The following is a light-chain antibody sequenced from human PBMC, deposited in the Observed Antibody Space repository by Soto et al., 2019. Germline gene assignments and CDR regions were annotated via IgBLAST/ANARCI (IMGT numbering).Light chain of an antibody. Sequence: IGLTPSRSTLYLYPGERATLSCTSSQSVSSSYSAWYQQKPCQAHMPLIYDASSRATGISDMLSGSGSGTDLTLPISRLEREDVAVYYCQQYGSSPWTFGQGTKV. CDR2: DAS. CDR3: QQYGSSPWT. CDR1: QSVSSSY. V-gene: IGKV3-20*01. J-gene: IGKJ1*01.